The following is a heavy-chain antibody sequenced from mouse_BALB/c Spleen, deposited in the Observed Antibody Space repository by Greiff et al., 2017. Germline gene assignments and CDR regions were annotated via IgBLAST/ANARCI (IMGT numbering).Heavy chain of an antibody. CDR1: GYSFTSYY. CDR3: ASLYGNLAY. J-gene: IGHJ3*01. V-gene: IGHV1S135*01. Sequence: VQLQQSGPELMKPGASVKISCKASGYSFTSYYMHWVKQSHGKSLEWIGYIDPFNGGNSYNQKFKGKATLNVDKSSSTAYMHLSSLTSEDSAVYYCASLYGNLAYWGQGTLVTVSA. D-gene: IGHD2-1*01. CDR2: IDPFNGGN.